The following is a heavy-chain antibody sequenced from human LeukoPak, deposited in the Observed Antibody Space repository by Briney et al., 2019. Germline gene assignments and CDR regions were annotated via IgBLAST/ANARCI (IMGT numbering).Heavy chain of an antibody. V-gene: IGHV1-69*13. CDR1: GGTFSSYA. CDR3: ARDVWFGAGRTFDY. D-gene: IGHD3-10*01. Sequence: SVKVSCKASGGTFSSYAISWVRQAPGQGLEWMGGIIPIFGTANYAQKFQGRVTITADESTSTAYMELSSLRSEDTAVYYCARDVWFGAGRTFDYWGQGTLVTVSS. J-gene: IGHJ4*02. CDR2: IIPIFGTA.